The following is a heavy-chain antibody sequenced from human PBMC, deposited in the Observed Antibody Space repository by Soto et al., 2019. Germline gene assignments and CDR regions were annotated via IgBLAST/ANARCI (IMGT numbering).Heavy chain of an antibody. V-gene: IGHV5-51*01. CDR2: IYPGDSDT. J-gene: IGHJ6*02. CDR1: GYSFTSYW. Sequence: XGSLKICCRGSGYSFTSYWIGWVRQMPGKGLEWMGIIYPGDSDTRYSPSFKGQVTISADKSISTAYLQWSSLKASDTAMYYCARSGKLELRHYYYYGMDVWGQGTTVTVSS. D-gene: IGHD1-7*01. CDR3: ARSGKLELRHYYYYGMDV.